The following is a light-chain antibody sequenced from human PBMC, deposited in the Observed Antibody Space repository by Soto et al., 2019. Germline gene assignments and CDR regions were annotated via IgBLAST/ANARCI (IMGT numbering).Light chain of an antibody. CDR1: SADVGGYNF. V-gene: IGLV2-14*03. CDR3: SSYTSSRTHVV. J-gene: IGLJ2*01. CDR2: DVS. Sequence: QSVLTQPASVSGSPGQSITISCTGTSADVGGYNFVSWYQHHPGKAPKLMIYDVSNRPSGVSNRFSGSKSANTASLTISGLRAEDEADYYCSSYTSSRTHVVFGGGTQLTVL.